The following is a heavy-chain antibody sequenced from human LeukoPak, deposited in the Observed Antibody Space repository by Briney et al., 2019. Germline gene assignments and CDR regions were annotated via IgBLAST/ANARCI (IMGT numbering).Heavy chain of an antibody. CDR1: AYTFTSYD. D-gene: IGHD2-2*01. CDR2: MNPNSGNT. V-gene: IGHV1-8*01. J-gene: IGHJ6*02. Sequence: ASVKISSKASAYTFTSYDINWVRQATGHGLEWRGWMNPNSGNTGYARKFQGRVTMTRNTSISTAYMGLSSLRSEDTAVYYCARAPMEVVVPAADDYYYGMDVWGQGTTVTVSS. CDR3: ARAPMEVVVPAADDYYYGMDV.